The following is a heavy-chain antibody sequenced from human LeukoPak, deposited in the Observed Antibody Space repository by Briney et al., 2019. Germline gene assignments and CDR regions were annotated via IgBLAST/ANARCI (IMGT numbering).Heavy chain of an antibody. CDR1: GFTFSSYG. J-gene: IGHJ4*02. CDR2: ISGSGGST. D-gene: IGHD6-19*01. Sequence: GGSLRLSCAASGFTFSSYGMNWVRQAPGKGLEWVSAISGSGGSTYYADSVKGRFTISRDNSKNTLYLQMNSLRAEDTAVYYCAKDPIAVAGTNYWGQGTLVTVSS. CDR3: AKDPIAVAGTNY. V-gene: IGHV3-23*01.